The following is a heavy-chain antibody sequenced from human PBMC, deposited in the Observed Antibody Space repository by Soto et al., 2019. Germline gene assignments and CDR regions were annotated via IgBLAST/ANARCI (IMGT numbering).Heavy chain of an antibody. J-gene: IGHJ3*02. D-gene: IGHD2-2*01. V-gene: IGHV4-59*12. CDR2: IYYSGST. CDR3: ARLAPYCSSTSCYESGPRDGAFDI. CDR1: GGSISSYY. Sequence: SETLSLTCTVSGGSISSYYWSWIRQPPGKGLEWIGDIYYSGSTNYNPSLKSRVTISVDTSKNQFSLKLSSVTAADTAVYYCARLAPYCSSTSCYESGPRDGAFDIWGQGTMVTVSS.